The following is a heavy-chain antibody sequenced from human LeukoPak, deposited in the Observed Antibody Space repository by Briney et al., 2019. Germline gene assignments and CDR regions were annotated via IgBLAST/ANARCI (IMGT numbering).Heavy chain of an antibody. J-gene: IGHJ5*02. V-gene: IGHV4-4*02. CDR1: GGSIGSTNW. D-gene: IGHD3-10*01. CDR3: AIDPWTSGSYRGRWFDP. Sequence: SGTLSLTCGVSGGSIGSTNWWSWVRQPPGKGLEWIGEIYHTGSTNHNPSLKSRVTMSVDKSKNQFSLKLTSVTAADTAVYYCAIDPWTSGSYRGRWFDPWGQGTLVTVSS. CDR2: IYHTGST.